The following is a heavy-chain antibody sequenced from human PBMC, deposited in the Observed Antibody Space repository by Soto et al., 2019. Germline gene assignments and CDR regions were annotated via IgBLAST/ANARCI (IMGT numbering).Heavy chain of an antibody. CDR1: GFTSSSYW. CDR2: INSDGSST. Sequence: EVQLVGSGGGLVQPGGSLRLSCAASGFTSSSYWMHWVRQAPGKGLVWVSRINSDGSSTSYADSVKGRFTISRDNAKNTLYLQMNSLRAEDTAVYYCARDESAQYYVDYWGQGTLVTVSS. J-gene: IGHJ4*02. D-gene: IGHD6-13*01. CDR3: ARDESAQYYVDY. V-gene: IGHV3-74*01.